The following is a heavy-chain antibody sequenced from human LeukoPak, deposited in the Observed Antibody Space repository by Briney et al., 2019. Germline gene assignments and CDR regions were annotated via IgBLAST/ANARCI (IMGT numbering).Heavy chain of an antibody. J-gene: IGHJ4*02. CDR3: ARDLYYYASGSYARPYYFDY. CDR2: INPNSGGT. CDR1: GYTFTGYY. Sequence: GASVKVSCKASGYTFTGYYIHWVRQAPEQGLEWMGWINPNSGGTNYAQKFQGRVTMTRDTSISTAYMELSRLTSDDTAVYYCARDLYYYASGSYARPYYFDYWGQGTLVTVSS. D-gene: IGHD3-10*01. V-gene: IGHV1-2*02.